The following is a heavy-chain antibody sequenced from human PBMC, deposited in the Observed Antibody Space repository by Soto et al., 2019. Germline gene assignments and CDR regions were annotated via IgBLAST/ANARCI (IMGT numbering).Heavy chain of an antibody. CDR2: IYYSGSS. D-gene: IGHD3-16*01. J-gene: IGHJ4*02. CDR1: GGSISGDYY. CDR3: ARGGASWPGYFDS. V-gene: IGHV4-30-4*08. Sequence: QVRLHASGPGLVKPSQTLSLTCSVTGGSISGDYYWSWILQSPEKGLEWIGYIYYSGSSYSNPALQSRLSMSLDTSKNQFSLKLRSVTAADTAVYYCARGGASWPGYFDSWGQGALVAVSS.